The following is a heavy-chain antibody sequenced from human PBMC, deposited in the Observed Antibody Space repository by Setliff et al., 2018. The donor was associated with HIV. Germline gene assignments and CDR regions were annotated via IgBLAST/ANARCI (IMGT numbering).Heavy chain of an antibody. V-gene: IGHV1-18*01. Sequence: ASVKVSCKTSGYTFTNFAISWLRQAPGQGLEWMGWINGYNGNTNYAQNFQGRVTMTTDTTSRTAYMELRSLRSDETAIYYCDRIRAAALLNSVDIWGQGTMVTVSS. CDR2: INGYNGNT. CDR1: GYTFTNFA. J-gene: IGHJ3*02. D-gene: IGHD2-15*01. CDR3: DRIRAAALLNSVDI.